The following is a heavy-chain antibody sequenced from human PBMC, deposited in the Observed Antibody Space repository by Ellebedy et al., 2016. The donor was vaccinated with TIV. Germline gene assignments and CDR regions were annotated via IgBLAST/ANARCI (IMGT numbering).Heavy chain of an antibody. CDR1: GYTFTSYA. Sequence: AASVKVSCKASGYTFTSYAMHWVRQAPGQRLEWMGWINAGNGKTKYSRKFQGRVTITRDTSASTAYMELSSLRSEDTAVYYCARERYSRVELDYWGQGTLVTVSS. D-gene: IGHD6-13*01. CDR2: INAGNGKT. V-gene: IGHV1-3*01. CDR3: ARERYSRVELDY. J-gene: IGHJ4*02.